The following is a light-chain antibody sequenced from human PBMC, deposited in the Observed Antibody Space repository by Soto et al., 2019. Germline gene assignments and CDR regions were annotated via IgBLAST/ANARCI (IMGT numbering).Light chain of an antibody. J-gene: IGKJ3*01. CDR1: QSINSW. CDR3: QQCKNYPFT. CDR2: DAS. V-gene: IGKV1-5*01. Sequence: DIHMTQSPSTLSASLGDRVSITCRASQSINSWLAWYQQKPGKAPKLLIYDASSLQSGVPSRFSGSESGAEFTLTISGLQPDDFATYYCQQCKNYPFTFGPGTKV.